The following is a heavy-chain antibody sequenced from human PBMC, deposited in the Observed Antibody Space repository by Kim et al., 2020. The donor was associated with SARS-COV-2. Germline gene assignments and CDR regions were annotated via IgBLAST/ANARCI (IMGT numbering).Heavy chain of an antibody. V-gene: IGHV3-48*03. CDR1: GFTFSSYE. J-gene: IGHJ3*02. Sequence: GGSLRLSCAASGFTFSSYEMNWVRQAPGKGLEWVSYISSSGSTIYYADSVKGRFTISRDNAKNSLYLQMNSLRAEDTAVYYCARDRIAAASDAFDIWGQGTMVTVSS. CDR3: ARDRIAAASDAFDI. CDR2: ISSSGSTI. D-gene: IGHD6-13*01.